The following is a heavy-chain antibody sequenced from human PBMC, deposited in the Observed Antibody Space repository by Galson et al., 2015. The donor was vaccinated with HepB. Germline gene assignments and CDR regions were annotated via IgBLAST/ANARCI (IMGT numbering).Heavy chain of an antibody. J-gene: IGHJ3*02. D-gene: IGHD1-1*01. Sequence: SLRLSCAASGFTFSSYSMNWVRQAPGKGLEWVSSISSSSSYIYYADSVKGRFTISRDNAKNSLYLQMNSLRAEDTAVYYCARALVFPNWNDVGGSDTFNDAFDIWGQGTMVTVSS. CDR1: GFTFSSYS. CDR3: ARALVFPNWNDVGGSDTFNDAFDI. V-gene: IGHV3-21*01. CDR2: ISSSSSYI.